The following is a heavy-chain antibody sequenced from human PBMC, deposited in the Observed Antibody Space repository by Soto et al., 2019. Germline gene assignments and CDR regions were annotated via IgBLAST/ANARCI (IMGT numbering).Heavy chain of an antibody. CDR1: GGSISSGGYY. J-gene: IGHJ5*02. V-gene: IGHV4-31*01. CDR3: ARGETYYDILKGFDP. D-gene: IGHD3-9*01. CDR2: IHYTGRT. Sequence: QVQLQESGPGLVKPSQTLSLTCTVSGGSISSGGYYWSWIRQHPGKGLEWIGYIHYTGRTSCNPSLRSLVNISLETYRIQFSLKVSSVTRADTAVYYCARGETYYDILKGFDPWGQGTLVTVSS.